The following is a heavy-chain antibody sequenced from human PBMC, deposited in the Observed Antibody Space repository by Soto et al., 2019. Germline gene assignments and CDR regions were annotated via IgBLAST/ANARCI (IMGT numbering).Heavy chain of an antibody. Sequence: QVQLVQSGAKVKKPGASVKVSCKASGYTFTKFGISWVRQAPGQGLEWLGWISTYREDRNYAQRVQDRVSMTTDTSASTAYMEVRTLISADTDEYYGARICLGAAPTDGFDIWGHGTIVTVYS. V-gene: IGHV1-18*01. CDR2: ISTYREDR. CDR1: GYTFTKFG. J-gene: IGHJ3*02. D-gene: IGHD2-15*01. CDR3: ARICLGAAPTDGFDI.